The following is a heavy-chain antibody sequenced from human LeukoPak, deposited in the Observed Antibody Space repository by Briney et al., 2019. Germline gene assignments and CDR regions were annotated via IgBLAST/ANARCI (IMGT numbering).Heavy chain of an antibody. CDR3: ARGVTGGGHDAFDI. CDR1: GFTVSNNY. Sequence: GGSLRLSCAASGFTVSNNYMTWVRQAPGKGLEWVSVFYTGGGTYYADSVRGRSTISRDNSKNTLYLQMNSLRAEDTAVYYCARGVTGGGHDAFDIWGQGTMVTVSS. J-gene: IGHJ3*02. V-gene: IGHV3-66*01. D-gene: IGHD4-23*01. CDR2: FYTGGGT.